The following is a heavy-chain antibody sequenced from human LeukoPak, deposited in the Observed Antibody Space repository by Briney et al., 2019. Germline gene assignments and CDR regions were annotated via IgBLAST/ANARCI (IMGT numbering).Heavy chain of an antibody. CDR2: IYYSGST. J-gene: IGHJ4*02. Sequence: PSETLSLTCTVSGGSISSSSYYWGWIRQPPGKGLEWIGSIYYSGSTYYNPSLKSRVTISVDTSKNQFSLKLSSVTAADTAVYYCARDWLEGPDVFFDYWGQGTLVTVSS. V-gene: IGHV4-39*07. CDR1: GGSISSSSYY. CDR3: ARDWLEGPDVFFDY. D-gene: IGHD5-12*01.